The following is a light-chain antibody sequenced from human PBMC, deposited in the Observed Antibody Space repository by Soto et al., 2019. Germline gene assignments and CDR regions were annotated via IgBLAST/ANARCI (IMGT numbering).Light chain of an antibody. Sequence: DIQMTQSPSTLSASVGDRLTITCRASQSISSWLAWYQQKPGKAPKLLIYDASSLESGVPSRFSGSGSGTEFTLTISSLQPDDSATYYCQHYNSYSEAFGQGTKVDI. CDR3: QHYNSYSEA. V-gene: IGKV1-5*01. CDR1: QSISSW. CDR2: DAS. J-gene: IGKJ1*01.